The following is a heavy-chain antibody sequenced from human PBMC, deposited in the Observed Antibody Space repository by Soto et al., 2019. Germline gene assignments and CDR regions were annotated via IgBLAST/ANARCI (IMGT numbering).Heavy chain of an antibody. CDR1: AFPFSSYA. D-gene: IGHD6-19*01. CDR2: ISSNGGNT. Sequence: GGSLRLSCAASAFPFSSYAMHWVRQAPGRGLEYVSAISSNGGNTYYANSVKGRFTISRDNSKNTLYLQMGSLRAEDMAMYYCAREAAGFRRYYFDYWGQGTLVTVSS. J-gene: IGHJ4*02. V-gene: IGHV3-64*01. CDR3: AREAAGFRRYYFDY.